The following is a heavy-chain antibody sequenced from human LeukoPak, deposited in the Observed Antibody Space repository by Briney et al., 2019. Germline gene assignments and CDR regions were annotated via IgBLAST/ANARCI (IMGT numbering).Heavy chain of an antibody. J-gene: IGHJ4*02. CDR3: AKRPNYYDSSGYYYFDY. CDR2: ISGSGGST. D-gene: IGHD3-22*01. Sequence: GGSLRLSCAASGFTFSDAWMNWVRQAPGKGLEWVSAISGSGGSTYYADSVKGRFTISRDNSKNTLYLQMNSLRAEDTAVYYCAKRPNYYDSSGYYYFDYWGQGTLVTVSS. V-gene: IGHV3-23*01. CDR1: GFTFSDAW.